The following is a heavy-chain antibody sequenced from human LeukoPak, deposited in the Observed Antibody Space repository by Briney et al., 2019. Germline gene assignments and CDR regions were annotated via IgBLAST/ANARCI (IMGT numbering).Heavy chain of an antibody. V-gene: IGHV3-66*02. J-gene: IGHJ4*02. D-gene: IGHD3-16*01. CDR2: IYSGGST. Sequence: GGSLRLSCAASGFTVSSNYMSWVRQAPGKGLEWVSVIYSGGSTYYADSVKGRFTISRDYSKNTLYLQMNSLRAEDTAVYYCARAQMRGGVFDYWGQGTLVTVSS. CDR1: GFTVSSNY. CDR3: ARAQMRGGVFDY.